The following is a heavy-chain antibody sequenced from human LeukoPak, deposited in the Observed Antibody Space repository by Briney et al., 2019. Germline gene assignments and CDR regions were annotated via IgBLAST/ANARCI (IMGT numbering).Heavy chain of an antibody. D-gene: IGHD6-19*01. J-gene: IGHJ4*02. Sequence: SETLSLTCTVSGFSVSNTYYWGWIRQSTGKGLEWIGSIYRSGNTYYNPSLKSRVTLFIDASKNQFSLTLISVIAADTAVYYCARQEAVAGYIDYWGQGTLVTVSS. CDR2: IYRSGNT. CDR1: GFSVSNTYY. V-gene: IGHV4-38-2*02. CDR3: ARQEAVAGYIDY.